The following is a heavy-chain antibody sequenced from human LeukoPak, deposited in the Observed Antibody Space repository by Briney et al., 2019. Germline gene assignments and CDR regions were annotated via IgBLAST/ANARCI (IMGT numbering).Heavy chain of an antibody. CDR3: ADLGSGYDSPTFGY. CDR1: GFTFSSYW. J-gene: IGHJ4*02. V-gene: IGHV3-7*01. CDR2: IKQDGSEK. Sequence: GGSLRLSCAASGFTFSSYWMSWVRQAPGKGLEWVANIKQDGSEKYYVDSVKGRFTISRDNAKNSLYLQMNSLRAEDTAVYYCADLGSGYDSPTFGYWGQGTLVTVSS. D-gene: IGHD5-12*01.